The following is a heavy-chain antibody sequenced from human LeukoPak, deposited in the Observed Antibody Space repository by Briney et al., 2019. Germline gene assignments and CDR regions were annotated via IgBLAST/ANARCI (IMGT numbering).Heavy chain of an antibody. D-gene: IGHD3-10*01. Sequence: TGGSLRPSCAASGLTFSSYWMRWVRQAPGKGLEWVANIKRDGSEKYHVDSVKGRFTISRDNAKNSLYLQMNSLRAEDTALYYCAKDFGSGSYGRTAGFSMFDYWGQGTLVTVSS. V-gene: IGHV3-7*03. CDR2: IKRDGSEK. J-gene: IGHJ4*02. CDR1: GLTFSSYW. CDR3: AKDFGSGSYGRTAGFSMFDY.